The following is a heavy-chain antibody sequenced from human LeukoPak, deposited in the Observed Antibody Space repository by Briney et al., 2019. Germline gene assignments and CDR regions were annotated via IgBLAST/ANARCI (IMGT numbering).Heavy chain of an antibody. J-gene: IGHJ4*02. Sequence: GGSLRLSCAASGFPSSSYAMTWVRQAPGKGLEWVSTISGSGGSTYYADSVQGRFTLSRDNSESTLYLQMTSLRAEDTAVYYCARTRCGSSCYGYSYWGQGTLVTVSS. CDR3: ARTRCGSSCYGYSY. D-gene: IGHD2-2*01. V-gene: IGHV3-23*01. CDR2: ISGSGGST. CDR1: GFPSSSYA.